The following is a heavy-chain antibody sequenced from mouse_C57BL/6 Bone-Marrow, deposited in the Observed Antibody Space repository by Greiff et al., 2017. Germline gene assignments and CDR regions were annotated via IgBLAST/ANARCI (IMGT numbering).Heavy chain of an antibody. Sequence: VQLQQSGAELVRPGASVTLSCKASGYTFTDYEMHWVKQTPVHGLEWIGAIDPETGGTAYNQKFKGKDILTADKSSSTAYMELRSLTSEDSAVYYCTRLGSGFAYWGQGTLVTVSA. CDR1: GYTFTDYE. CDR3: TRLGSGFAY. CDR2: IDPETGGT. J-gene: IGHJ3*01. V-gene: IGHV1-15*01. D-gene: IGHD4-1*01.